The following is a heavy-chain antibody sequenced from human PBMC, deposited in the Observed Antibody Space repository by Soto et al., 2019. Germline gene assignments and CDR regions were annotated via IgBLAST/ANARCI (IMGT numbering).Heavy chain of an antibody. D-gene: IGHD4-17*01. CDR2: IYGDNVK. V-gene: IGHV2-5*02. J-gene: IGHJ4*02. Sequence: QITLKESGPSPVKPTQTLTVTCTFSGFSLSNSGVGVAWIRQPPGKALEWLALIYGDNVKRYSPSLKTRLTIAKDASKTHVVLTMTNMDPVDTATYYCAHCTLHDYGDYDPGTSHVFDSWGQGTLVTVSS. CDR3: AHCTLHDYGDYDPGTSHVFDS. CDR1: GFSLSNSGVG.